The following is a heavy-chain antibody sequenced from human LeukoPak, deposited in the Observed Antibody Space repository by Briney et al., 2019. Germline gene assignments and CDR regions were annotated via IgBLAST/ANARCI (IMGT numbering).Heavy chain of an antibody. V-gene: IGHV3-23*01. Sequence: GVSLRLSCAASGFTFRDYVMTWVRQAPGKGLEWVSTINVGGRADYADSVKGRFTISTDNSNNTLYLQLSSLRVDDTAVYYCAKDVPSMAAPFDHWGQGALVTVSS. J-gene: IGHJ4*02. CDR2: INVGGRA. D-gene: IGHD5-24*01. CDR3: AKDVPSMAAPFDH. CDR1: GFTFRDYV.